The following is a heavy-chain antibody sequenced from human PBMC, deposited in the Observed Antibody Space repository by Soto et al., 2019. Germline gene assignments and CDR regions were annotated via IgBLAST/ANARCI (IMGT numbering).Heavy chain of an antibody. D-gene: IGHD3-10*02. CDR2: IHLSGAT. Sequence: SQTLSLTCSVSGGSVSSFSYYWSWIRQPQVRRPEWIGYIHLSGATRYNPSLNDRVSISLDTSKNPLARKLNSVTASDSAVYYCARDHDMFDGPRRSPQFYHGMDVWGQGTTVTVSS. V-gene: IGHV4-61*03. CDR1: GGSVSSFSYY. CDR3: ARDHDMFDGPRRSPQFYHGMDV. J-gene: IGHJ6*02.